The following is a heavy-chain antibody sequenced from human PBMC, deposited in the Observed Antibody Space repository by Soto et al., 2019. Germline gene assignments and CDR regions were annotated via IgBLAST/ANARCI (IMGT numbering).Heavy chain of an antibody. J-gene: IGHJ5*01. Sequence: EVQLLESGGGLVQPGGSLRLSCAASGFTFSSYAMSWVRQAPGKGLEWVSAISGSGGSTYYADSVKGPFTISRDNSKNTLYLQMNSLRAEDTAVYYCAKDLYDYDSSGYSPFDSWGQGTLVTVSS. CDR2: ISGSGGST. D-gene: IGHD3-22*01. CDR3: AKDLYDYDSSGYSPFDS. CDR1: GFTFSSYA. V-gene: IGHV3-23*01.